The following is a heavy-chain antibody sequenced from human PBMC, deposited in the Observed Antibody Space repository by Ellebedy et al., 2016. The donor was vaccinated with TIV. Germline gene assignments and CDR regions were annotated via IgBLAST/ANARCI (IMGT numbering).Heavy chain of an antibody. CDR2: IKQDGSET. D-gene: IGHD3-3*01. CDR3: AKVFGTVNYMDV. Sequence: GGSLRLXXAGFGIPFGGYWMGWVRQDPGKGLEWVANIKQDGSETHYVDTVRGRFTISRDNAKNSLYLQMNNLGAEDTALYYCAKVFGTVNYMDVWGKGTTVTVSS. CDR1: GIPFGGYW. J-gene: IGHJ6*03. V-gene: IGHV3-7*01.